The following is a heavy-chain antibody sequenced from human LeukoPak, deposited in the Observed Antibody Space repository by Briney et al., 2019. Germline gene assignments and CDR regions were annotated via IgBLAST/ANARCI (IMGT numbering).Heavy chain of an antibody. CDR2: IYYTEST. Sequence: PSETLSLTCTVSGASISNNNYYWGCIRQPPGKGLECIGGIYYTESTYYNPSLKSRVTISVDTSKNQFSLKLSSVTAADTAVYYCARPVDYYDSSGYSPTENAFDIWGQGTMVTVSS. D-gene: IGHD3-22*01. CDR3: ARPVDYYDSSGYSPTENAFDI. V-gene: IGHV4-39*07. J-gene: IGHJ3*02. CDR1: GASISNNNYY.